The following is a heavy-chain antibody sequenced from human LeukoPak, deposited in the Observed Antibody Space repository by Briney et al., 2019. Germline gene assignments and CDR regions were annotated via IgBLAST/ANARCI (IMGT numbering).Heavy chain of an antibody. CDR2: ISYDGSNK. J-gene: IGHJ6*02. CDR1: GFTFSSYA. Sequence: GGSLRLSCAASGFTFSSYAMPWVRQAPGKGLEWVAVISYDGSNKYYADSVKGRFTISRDNSKNTLYLQMNSLRAEDTAVYYCARVESDSSGWHRNYYYGMDVWGQGTTVTVSS. D-gene: IGHD6-19*01. V-gene: IGHV3-30-3*01. CDR3: ARVESDSSGWHRNYYYGMDV.